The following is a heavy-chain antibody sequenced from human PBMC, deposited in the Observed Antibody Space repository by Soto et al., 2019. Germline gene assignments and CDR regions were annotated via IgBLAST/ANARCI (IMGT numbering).Heavy chain of an antibody. Sequence: GSSLKGSWKASGYTLTRYTMNWVRQAPGQRLEWMGWINPDNGNTKSSQKFQDRVIITRDTSASTAYMDLSSLRSEDTAVYYCARGIATGQLDPWGQGTLATVYS. J-gene: IGHJ5*02. V-gene: IGHV1-3*01. D-gene: IGHD2-15*01. CDR3: ARGIATGQLDP. CDR2: INPDNGNT. CDR1: GYTLTRYT.